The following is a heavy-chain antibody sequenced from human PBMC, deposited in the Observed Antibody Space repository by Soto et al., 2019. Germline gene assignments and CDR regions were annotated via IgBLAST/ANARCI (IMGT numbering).Heavy chain of an antibody. Sequence: SGPTLVNPTQTLTLTCNFSGFSLNGNGVGVGWIRRPPGKALEWLALIYWAGDLRYSPALKSRLTITQDPSKDQVVLTMTNMDPTDSGTYYXAHGYVQLLSTFHYFDSWGQGIRVTVSS. J-gene: IGHJ4*02. CDR1: GFSLNGNGVG. CDR3: AHGYVQLLSTFHYFDS. CDR2: IYWAGDL. D-gene: IGHD5-12*01. V-gene: IGHV2-5*02.